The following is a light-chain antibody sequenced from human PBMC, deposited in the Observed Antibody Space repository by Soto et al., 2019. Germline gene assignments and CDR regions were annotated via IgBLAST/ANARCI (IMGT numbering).Light chain of an antibody. CDR1: QSVSSSY. V-gene: IGKV3-20*01. J-gene: IGKJ1*01. Sequence: EIVLTHSPGILSLSQLERATLSFSASQSVSSSYLAWYQPKPGQAPRLLIYGASSRATGIPDRFSGSGSGTDFTLTISRLEPEDFAVYYCQQYGSSPRTFGQGTKGDIK. CDR2: GAS. CDR3: QQYGSSPRT.